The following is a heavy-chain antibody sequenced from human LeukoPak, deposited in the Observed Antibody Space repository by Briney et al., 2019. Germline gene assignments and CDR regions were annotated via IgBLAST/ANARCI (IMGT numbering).Heavy chain of an antibody. V-gene: IGHV2-5*01. CDR1: GFSLSTSGVG. D-gene: IGHD3-22*01. CDR3: AHSYYYDSSGYYIPYYFDY. Sequence: SGPTLVNPTQTLTLTCTFSGFSLSTSGVGVGWIRQPPGKALEWLALIYWNDDKRYGPSLKSRLTITKDTSKNQVVLTMTNMDPVDTATYYCAHSYYYDSSGYYIPYYFDYWGQGTLVTVSS. J-gene: IGHJ4*02. CDR2: IYWNDDK.